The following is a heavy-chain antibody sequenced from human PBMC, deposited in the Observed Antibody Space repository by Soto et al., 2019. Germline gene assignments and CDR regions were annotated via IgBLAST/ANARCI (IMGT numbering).Heavy chain of an antibody. CDR1: GGSISSSSYY. D-gene: IGHD2-21*01. J-gene: IGHJ5*02. Sequence: SETLSLTCTVSGGSISSSSYYWGWIRQPPGKGLEWIGSIYYSGSTYYNPSLKSRATISVDKSNNQFSLRLRSVTAADTAVYYCATLPPRIVVSLLPIPTWGQGILVTVSS. CDR2: IYYSGST. V-gene: IGHV4-39*07. CDR3: ATLPPRIVVSLLPIPT.